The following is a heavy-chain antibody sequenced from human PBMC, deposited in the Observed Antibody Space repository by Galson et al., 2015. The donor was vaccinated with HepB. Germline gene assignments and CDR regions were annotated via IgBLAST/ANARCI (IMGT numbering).Heavy chain of an antibody. V-gene: IGHV3-23*01. CDR3: AKAPLPPTVVPPAFAC. CDR2: ISGSGGST. D-gene: IGHD4-23*01. CDR1: GFTFSSYA. J-gene: IGHJ4*02. Sequence: SLRLSCAASGFTFSSYAMSWVRQAPGKGLEWVSAISGSGGSTYYADSVKGRFTISRDNSKNTLYLKMNSLRAEDTAVYYCAKAPLPPTVVPPAFACWGQGTLVTVSS.